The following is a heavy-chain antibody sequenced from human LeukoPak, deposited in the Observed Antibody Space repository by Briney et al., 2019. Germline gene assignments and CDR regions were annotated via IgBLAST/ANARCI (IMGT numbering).Heavy chain of an antibody. Sequence: GGSLRLSCAASGFTFSSYGMYWVRQAPGKGLEWVSSISSSSSYIYYADSVKGRFTVSRDNAKNTLYLQMNSLRAEDTAVYYCARERKYDSNFDYWGQGTLVTVSS. CDR2: ISSSSSYI. D-gene: IGHD1-1*01. V-gene: IGHV3-21*01. J-gene: IGHJ4*02. CDR1: GFTFSSYG. CDR3: ARERKYDSNFDY.